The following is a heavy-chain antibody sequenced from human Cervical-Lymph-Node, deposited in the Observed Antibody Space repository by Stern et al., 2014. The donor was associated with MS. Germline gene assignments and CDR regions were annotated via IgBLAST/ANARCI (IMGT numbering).Heavy chain of an antibody. D-gene: IGHD3-3*01. CDR2: IYYSGST. V-gene: IGHV4-31*03. CDR3: ARVSYDFWSGYYPFDY. Sequence: QVQLQESGPGLVKPSQTLSLTCTVSGGSISSGGNYWSWIRQHPGKGLEWIGYIYYSGSTYYNPSLKSRVTISVDTSKNQFSLKLSSVTAADTAMYYCARVSYDFWSGYYPFDYWGQGTLVTVSS. CDR1: GGSISSGGNY. J-gene: IGHJ4*02.